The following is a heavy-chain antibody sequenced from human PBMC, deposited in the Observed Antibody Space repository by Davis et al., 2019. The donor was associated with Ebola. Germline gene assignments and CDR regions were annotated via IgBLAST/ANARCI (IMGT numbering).Heavy chain of an antibody. J-gene: IGHJ3*02. D-gene: IGHD4-17*01. CDR3: ARERLRFYIDAFDI. CDR2: INTNTGNP. V-gene: IGHV7-4-1*02. CDR1: GYTFTSYA. Sequence: ASVKVSCKASGYTFTSYAMNWVRQAPGQGLEWMGWINTNTGNPTYAQGFTVRFVFSLDTSVSTSYLQISSLKAEDTAVYYCARERLRFYIDAFDIWGQGTMVTVSS.